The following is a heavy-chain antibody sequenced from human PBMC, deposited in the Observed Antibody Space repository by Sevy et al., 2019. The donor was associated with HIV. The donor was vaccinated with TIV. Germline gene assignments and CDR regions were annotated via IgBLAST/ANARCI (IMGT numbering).Heavy chain of an antibody. CDR1: GFTFGDYG. J-gene: IGHJ6*02. V-gene: IGHV3-49*03. CDR2: IRSKPYGGAT. D-gene: IGHD2-2*01. Sequence: GGSLRLSCTTSGFTFGDYGMSWFRQAPGKGLEWIGFIRSKPYGGATEYAASVKGRFTISRDDSKSIASLQMSSLKTEDTAVYYCSRDPPPRLCSSASCYEGDYYYYGMDVWGQGTTVTVSS. CDR3: SRDPPPRLCSSASCYEGDYYYYGMDV.